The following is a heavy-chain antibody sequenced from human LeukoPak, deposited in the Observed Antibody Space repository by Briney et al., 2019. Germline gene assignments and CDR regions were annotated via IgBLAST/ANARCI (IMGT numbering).Heavy chain of an antibody. V-gene: IGHV3-11*01. CDR2: ISGGGTTI. Sequence: GGSLRLSCAASGFTFSDYYMSWIRQAPGQGLEWVSYISGGGTTIYYADSVKGRFTISRDNAKNSLYLQMNSLRAEDTAVYYCARDRTSSSWRPDSFDIWGQGTMVTVSP. CDR3: ARDRTSSSWRPDSFDI. J-gene: IGHJ3*02. D-gene: IGHD6-13*01. CDR1: GFTFSDYY.